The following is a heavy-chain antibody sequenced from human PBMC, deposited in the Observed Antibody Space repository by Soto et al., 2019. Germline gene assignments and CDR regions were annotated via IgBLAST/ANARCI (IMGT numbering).Heavy chain of an antibody. Sequence: GGSLRLSCAASGSTFSSYSMNRVRQAPGKGLEWVSSISSSSSYIYYADSVKGRFTISRDNAKNSLYLQMNSLRAEDTAVYYCARDQELLEGVYYYSYMDVWGKGTTVTVSS. CDR1: GSTFSSYS. D-gene: IGHD1-7*01. J-gene: IGHJ6*03. V-gene: IGHV3-21*01. CDR2: ISSSSSYI. CDR3: ARDQELLEGVYYYSYMDV.